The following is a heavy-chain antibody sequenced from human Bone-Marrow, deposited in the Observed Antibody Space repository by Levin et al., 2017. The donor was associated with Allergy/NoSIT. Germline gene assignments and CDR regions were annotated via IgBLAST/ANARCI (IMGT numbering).Heavy chain of an antibody. Sequence: GESLKISCAASGFAFSDQWMSWVRQGPAMGLEWVANINQDGSGEYYADSLKGRCTISRDNTKNSLFLQISSLRVDDTAVYYCARDSGEWGQGTLVTVSS. V-gene: IGHV3-7*01. CDR1: GFAFSDQW. D-gene: IGHD4-17*01. CDR3: ARDSGE. J-gene: IGHJ4*02. CDR2: INQDGSGE.